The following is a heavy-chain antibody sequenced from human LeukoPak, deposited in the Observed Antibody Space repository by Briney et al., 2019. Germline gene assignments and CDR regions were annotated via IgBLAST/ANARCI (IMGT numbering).Heavy chain of an antibody. J-gene: IGHJ4*02. CDR3: ARGFRGDNFDY. Sequence: SETLSLTCSVSGYSISSAYYWGWIRQPPGKGLEWIGTMYHSGSTNYNPSLKSRVTLSVDTSKNQFSLKVSSVTAADPAVYFCARGFRGDNFDYWGQGTLVTVSS. V-gene: IGHV4-38-2*02. CDR2: MYHSGST. D-gene: IGHD7-27*01. CDR1: GYSISSAYY.